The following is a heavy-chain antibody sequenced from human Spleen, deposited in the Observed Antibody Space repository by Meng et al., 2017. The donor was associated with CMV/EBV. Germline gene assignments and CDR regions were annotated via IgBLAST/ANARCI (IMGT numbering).Heavy chain of an antibody. CDR3: AKDSGPGIVYSFDY. D-gene: IGHD2-21*01. V-gene: IGHV3-23*01. J-gene: IGHJ4*02. CDR2: ISGSASST. CDR1: GFTFTSSA. Sequence: GESLKISCAASGFTFTSSAMTWVRQAPGKGLEWVSAISGSASSTYYADSVKGRFTISRDNSKNTLYLQMNSLRAEDTAVYYCAKDSGPGIVYSFDYWGQGTLVTVSS.